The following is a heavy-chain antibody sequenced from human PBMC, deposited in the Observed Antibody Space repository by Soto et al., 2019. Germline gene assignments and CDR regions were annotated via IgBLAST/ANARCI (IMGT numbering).Heavy chain of an antibody. J-gene: IGHJ4*02. Sequence: GASVKVSCKASGYTFINYAIHWVRQAPGQRLEWMGWINAGNGDTKYSQKFQGRVTITRDTSANTAYMELSGLRSEGTAVYYCARGGAGYYFAYSAQGTLVTVSS. V-gene: IGHV1-3*01. CDR2: INAGNGDT. D-gene: IGHD2-15*01. CDR1: GYTFINYA. CDR3: ARGGAGYYFAY.